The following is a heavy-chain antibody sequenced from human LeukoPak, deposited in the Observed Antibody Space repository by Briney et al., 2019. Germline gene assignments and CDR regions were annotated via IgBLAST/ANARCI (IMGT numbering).Heavy chain of an antibody. CDR3: AGRQQIVAVTASRDSFDI. CDR1: GVSISNFY. CDR2: IYHNGRA. D-gene: IGHD2-21*02. J-gene: IGHJ3*02. V-gene: IGHV4-59*01. Sequence: PSETLSLTCIVSGVSISNFYWSWIRQPPGKGLEWIGYIYHNGRARYRPSLESRFTMSLDTSKNQFSLKVKSLTAADTAVYYCAGRQQIVAVTASRDSFDIWGQGTMVTVSS.